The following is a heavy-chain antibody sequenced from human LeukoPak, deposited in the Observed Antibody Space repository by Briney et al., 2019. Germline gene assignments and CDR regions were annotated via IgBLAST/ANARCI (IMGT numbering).Heavy chain of an antibody. Sequence: SQTLSLTCTVSGSSISSGGYYWSWIRQPPGKGLEWIGYIYHSGSTYYSPSLKSRVTISVDRSKNQFSLKLSSVTAAGTAVYYCARDGSGTKALDYWGQGTLVTVSS. CDR3: ARDGSGTKALDY. V-gene: IGHV4-30-2*01. CDR2: IYHSGST. D-gene: IGHD3-10*01. CDR1: GSSISSGGYY. J-gene: IGHJ4*02.